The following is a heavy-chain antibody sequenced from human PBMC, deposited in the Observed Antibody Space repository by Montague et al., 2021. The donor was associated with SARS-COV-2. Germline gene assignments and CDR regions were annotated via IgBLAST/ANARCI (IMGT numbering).Heavy chain of an antibody. J-gene: IGHJ6*02. V-gene: IGHV3-7*01. Sequence: SLRLSFAASGFTSGDYQMTWVRQAPGKGLQWVANINQDETAKTYVDSVKGRFTISRDNAKNSLILQMNSLKDEDTAVYYCARAAAGYYYYGMDVWGQGTTVTVSS. CDR2: INQDETAK. CDR1: GFTSGDYQ. CDR3: ARAAAGYYYYGMDV. D-gene: IGHD6-13*01.